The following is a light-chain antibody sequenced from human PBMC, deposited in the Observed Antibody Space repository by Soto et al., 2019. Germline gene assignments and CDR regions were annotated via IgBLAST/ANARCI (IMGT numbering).Light chain of an antibody. Sequence: EIVLTQSPGTLSLSPGERATLSCRASQSVSSSYSAWYQQKPGQAPRLLIYGASSRATGIPDRFSGSGSGTDLTLTISRLEPEDFAVYYCQQYGSSPLAFGQGTRLEIK. V-gene: IGKV3-20*01. CDR3: QQYGSSPLA. CDR2: GAS. CDR1: QSVSSSY. J-gene: IGKJ5*01.